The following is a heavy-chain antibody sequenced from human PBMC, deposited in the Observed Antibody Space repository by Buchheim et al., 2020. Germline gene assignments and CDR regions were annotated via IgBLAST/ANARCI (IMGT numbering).Heavy chain of an antibody. Sequence: EVQLVESGGGLVKPGGSLRLSCAASGFTFSNAWMSWVRQAPGKGLEWVGRIKSKTDGGTTDYAAPVKGRFTISRDDSKNTLYLQMNSLKTEDTAVYYCTTDPLYYYDSSGYSLGWGGRTWGQGTL. CDR3: TTDPLYYYDSSGYSLGWGGRT. V-gene: IGHV3-15*01. CDR1: GFTFSNAW. J-gene: IGHJ5*02. CDR2: IKSKTDGGTT. D-gene: IGHD3-22*01.